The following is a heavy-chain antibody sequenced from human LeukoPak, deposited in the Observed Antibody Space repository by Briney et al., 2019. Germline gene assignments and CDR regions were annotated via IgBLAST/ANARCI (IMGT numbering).Heavy chain of an antibody. CDR2: INYNGNI. CDR3: ARDFARNSGDYGNDGFEI. D-gene: IGHD4-17*01. Sequence: SETLSLTCSVSGGSVNLYYWSWIRQSPAKGLEWIGYINYNGNIYYNPSLKSRVTITLDTSQKQVSLRLSSVTAADTAVYYCARDFARNSGDYGNDGFEIWRPGTMVSVSS. J-gene: IGHJ3*02. V-gene: IGHV4-59*02. CDR1: GGSVNLYY.